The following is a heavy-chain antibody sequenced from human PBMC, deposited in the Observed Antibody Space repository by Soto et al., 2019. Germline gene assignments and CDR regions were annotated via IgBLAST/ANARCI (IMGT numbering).Heavy chain of an antibody. D-gene: IGHD3-22*01. J-gene: IGHJ4*02. CDR1: GYTSTSYA. CDR2: INAGNGNT. V-gene: IGHV1-3*01. CDR3: ARPDRYDSSGYYY. Sequence: AASVKVSCKASGYTSTSYAMHWVRQAPGQRLEWMGWINAGNGNTKYSQKFQGRVTITRDTSASTAYMELSSLRSEDTAVYYCARPDRYDSSGYYYWGQGTLVTVSS.